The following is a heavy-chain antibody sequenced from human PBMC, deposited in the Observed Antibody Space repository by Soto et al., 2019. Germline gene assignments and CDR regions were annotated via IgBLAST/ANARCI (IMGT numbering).Heavy chain of an antibody. CDR1: GFTFSSYW. V-gene: IGHV3-74*01. CDR2: ISNDGSS. CDR3: ARLPNKSPQN. Sequence: EVQLVESGGGLVQPGGSLRLSCVASGFTFSSYWMHWVRQAPGKGLVWVSSISNDGSSIYADPVKGRFTISRDKAKNTLYLQMTSLRAEDTAVYYCARLPNKSPQNWGQGTLVIVSP. J-gene: IGHJ1*01.